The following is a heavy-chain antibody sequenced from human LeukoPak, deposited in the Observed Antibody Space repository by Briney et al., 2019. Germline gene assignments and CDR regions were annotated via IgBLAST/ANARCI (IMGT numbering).Heavy chain of an antibody. V-gene: IGHV3-23*01. CDR3: AKNLEQTYDFWSGYRYYDYYHYMDV. D-gene: IGHD3-3*01. Sequence: GGSLRLSCAASGFTFSSYAMSWVRQAPGKGLEWVSAISGSGGSTYYADSVKGRFTIPRDNSKNTLCLQNSSLRAEDTAVYYCAKNLEQTYDFWSGYRYYDYYHYMDVWGKGTTVTVSS. CDR1: GFTFSSYA. CDR2: ISGSGGST. J-gene: IGHJ6*03.